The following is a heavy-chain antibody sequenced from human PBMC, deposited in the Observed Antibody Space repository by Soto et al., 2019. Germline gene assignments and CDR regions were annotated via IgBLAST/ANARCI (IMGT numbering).Heavy chain of an antibody. J-gene: IGHJ4*02. CDR2: ANPSGGHT. V-gene: IGHV1-46*01. Sequence: QVQLMQSGAEVKKPGASVKVSCKASGDTFTDYYIHWVRQAPGQGLEWMGTANPSGGHTTYAQHFLGRVTMTRDTSTSTLYMELTSLTSDDTAIYDCARGGHVVVVTAALDYWGQGTLVTVSS. CDR3: ARGGHVVVVTAALDY. D-gene: IGHD2-21*02. CDR1: GDTFTDYY.